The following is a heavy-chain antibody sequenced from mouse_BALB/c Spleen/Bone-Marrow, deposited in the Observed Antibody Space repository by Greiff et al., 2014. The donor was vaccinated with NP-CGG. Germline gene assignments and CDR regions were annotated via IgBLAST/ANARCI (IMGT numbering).Heavy chain of an antibody. CDR1: GYSFTNYW. J-gene: IGHJ1*01. D-gene: IGHD1-1*01. CDR3: TGFGSSYDWYFDV. CDR2: IYPGNSDT. V-gene: IGHV1-5*01. Sequence: VQLQQSGTVLARPGASVKMSCKASGYSFTNYWLHWVKQRPGQGLEWIGAIYPGNSDTSYNQKFKGKAKLTAVTSASAAYMELSSLTNEDSAVYYCTGFGSSYDWYFDVWGAGTTVTVSS.